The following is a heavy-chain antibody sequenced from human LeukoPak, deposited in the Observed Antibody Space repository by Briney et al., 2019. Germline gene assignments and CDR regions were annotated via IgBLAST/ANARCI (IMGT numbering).Heavy chain of an antibody. CDR2: IYSGGST. V-gene: IGHV3-53*01. D-gene: IGHD1-26*01. Sequence: GGSLRLSCAASGFTVSSNYMSWVRQAPGQGLEWVSDIYSGGSTYYADSVKGRFTISRDSSKNTLYLQMNSLRAEDTAVYYCAKRGAEVGTTIAPGDYWGQGSLVTVSS. J-gene: IGHJ4*02. CDR3: AKRGAEVGTTIAPGDY. CDR1: GFTVSSNY.